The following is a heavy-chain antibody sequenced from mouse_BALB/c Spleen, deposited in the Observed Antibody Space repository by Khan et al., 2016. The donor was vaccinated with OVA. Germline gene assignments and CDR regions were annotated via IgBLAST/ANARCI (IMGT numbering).Heavy chain of an antibody. J-gene: IGHJ3*01. CDR2: INTYTGEP. Sequence: QIQLVQSGPELKKPGETVKISCKASGYTLTNYGMNWVKQAPGKGLKWMGWINTYTGEPTYAEDFKGRIAFSLATSASTAYLQINNLKKEDTATYFCARANGNYWFAYWGQGTLVTVSA. CDR3: ARANGNYWFAY. D-gene: IGHD2-1*01. V-gene: IGHV9-3-1*01. CDR1: GYTLTNYG.